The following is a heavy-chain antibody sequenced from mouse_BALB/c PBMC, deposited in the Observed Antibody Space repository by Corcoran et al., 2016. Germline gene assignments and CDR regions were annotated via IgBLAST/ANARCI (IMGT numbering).Heavy chain of an antibody. CDR1: GYTFTDYV. Sequence: QVQLQQSGPELVKPGASVKMSCKASGYTFTDYVISWVKQRTGQGLEWIGEIYPGSGSTYYNEKFKGKATLTADKSSNTAYMQLSSPTSEDSAVYFCARSVYYDGSFAYWGQGTLVTVSA. D-gene: IGHD2-3*01. J-gene: IGHJ3*01. CDR3: ARSVYYDGSFAY. CDR2: IYPGSGST. V-gene: IGHV1-81*01.